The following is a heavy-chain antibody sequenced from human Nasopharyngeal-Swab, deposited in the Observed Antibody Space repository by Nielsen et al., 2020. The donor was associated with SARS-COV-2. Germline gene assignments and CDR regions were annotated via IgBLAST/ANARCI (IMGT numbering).Heavy chain of an antibody. J-gene: IGHJ4*02. CDR3: TRDPYSTPPDY. V-gene: IGHV3-7*01. CDR2: IKHDGSDK. CDR1: GITFSSYW. D-gene: IGHD6-13*01. Sequence: GESLKTSCEASGITFSSYWMSWVRQPPGKGLEWVANIKHDGSDKNYVDSVKGRFTISRDNAKNLLFLQMNNLRAEDTALDYCTRDPYSTPPDYWGQGTLVTVSS.